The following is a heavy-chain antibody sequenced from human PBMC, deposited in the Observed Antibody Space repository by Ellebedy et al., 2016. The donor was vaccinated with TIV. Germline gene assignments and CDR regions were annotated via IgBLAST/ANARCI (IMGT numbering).Heavy chain of an antibody. Sequence: GGSLRLSCAASGFTFSSYGMHWVRQAPGQGLEWVAFIRFDGSNEYYADSVKGRFTISRDNSKNTLYLQMNSLRAEDAAVYYCAKDRQNYYGVDVWGQGTTVTVSS. CDR3: AKDRQNYYGVDV. V-gene: IGHV3-30*02. J-gene: IGHJ6*02. CDR2: IRFDGSNE. CDR1: GFTFSSYG.